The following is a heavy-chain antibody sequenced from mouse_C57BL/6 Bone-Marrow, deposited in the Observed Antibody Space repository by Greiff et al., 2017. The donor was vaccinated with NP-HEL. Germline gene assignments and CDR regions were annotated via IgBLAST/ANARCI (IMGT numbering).Heavy chain of an antibody. CDR3: TRGIYYDYDLMDY. CDR2: IDPENGDT. V-gene: IGHV14-4*01. J-gene: IGHJ4*01. Sequence: VQLQQSGAELVRPGASVKLSCTASGFNITDDYMHWVKQRPEQGLEWIGWIDPENGDTEYASKFQGKATITADTSSNTAYLQLSSLTSEDTAVYYCTRGIYYDYDLMDYWGQGTSVTVSS. CDR1: GFNITDDY. D-gene: IGHD2-4*01.